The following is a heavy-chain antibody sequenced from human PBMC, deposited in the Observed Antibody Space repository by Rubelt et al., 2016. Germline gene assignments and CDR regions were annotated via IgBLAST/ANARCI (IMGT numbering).Heavy chain of an antibody. CDR3: ARDFQLGWEGYHFDY. J-gene: IGHJ4*02. D-gene: IGHD7-27*01. Sequence: GLEWVAAIWYDGSKEYYGDSVKGRFTISRDNSKNTLYLEINSLRAEDTAVYYCARDFQLGWEGYHFDYWGQGTLVTVSS. V-gene: IGHV3-33*01. CDR2: IWYDGSKE.